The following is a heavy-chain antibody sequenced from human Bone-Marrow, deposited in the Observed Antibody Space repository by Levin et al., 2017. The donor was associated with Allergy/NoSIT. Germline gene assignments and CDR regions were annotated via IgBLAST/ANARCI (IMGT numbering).Heavy chain of an antibody. D-gene: IGHD1-14*01. CDR3: ARDRKYYFDY. V-gene: IGHV3-30-3*01. J-gene: IGHJ4*02. CDR1: GFTLSSNA. Sequence: PGGSLRLSCAASGFTLSSNALHWVRQAPGKGLEWVAFISSDGSNKYYADSVKGRFTISRDNSKNTLYLQMNSLRPEDTAVYYCARDRKYYFDYWGQGTLVTVSS. CDR2: ISSDGSNK.